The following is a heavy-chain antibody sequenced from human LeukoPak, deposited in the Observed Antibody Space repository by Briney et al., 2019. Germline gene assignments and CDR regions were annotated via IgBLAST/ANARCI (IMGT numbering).Heavy chain of an antibody. D-gene: IGHD6-6*01. CDR1: GGSISGGRYY. CDR3: TRDPSATVDSSPPLI. Sequence: SETVSPTCTVSGGSISGGRYYWSWIRQPAGKGLEWIGRIYTSGSTSYNPSLKRRVTISVDTTKNQFSLSLSSLTAADTAVYYCTRDPSATVDSSPPLIWGRGTLVTVSS. V-gene: IGHV4-61*02. J-gene: IGHJ4*02. CDR2: IYTSGST.